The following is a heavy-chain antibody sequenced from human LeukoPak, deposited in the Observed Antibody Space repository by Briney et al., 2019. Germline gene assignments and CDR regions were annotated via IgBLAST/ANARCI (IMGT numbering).Heavy chain of an antibody. D-gene: IGHD3-22*01. Sequence: PGESLKISCKASGYSFTSYWIGWVRQMPGKGLEWMGIIYPGDSDTRYSPSFQGQVTISADKSISTAYLQWSSLKASDTAMYYCAITPHSSGYYWAFDYWGQGTLVTVSS. CDR2: IYPGDSDT. J-gene: IGHJ4*02. CDR1: GYSFTSYW. V-gene: IGHV5-51*01. CDR3: AITPHSSGYYWAFDY.